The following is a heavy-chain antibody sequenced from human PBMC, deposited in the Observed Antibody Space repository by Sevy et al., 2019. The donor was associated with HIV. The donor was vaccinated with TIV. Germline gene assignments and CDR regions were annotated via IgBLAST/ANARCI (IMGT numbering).Heavy chain of an antibody. CDR1: GFTFRSYA. J-gene: IGHJ3*02. D-gene: IGHD3-22*01. Sequence: GGSLRLSCAASGFTFRSYAMNWVRQAPGKGLEWVSTIYGSGGTTYYADSVKGRFTISRDNSENTLYLQMNSLRAEDTAVYFCAGGRYDSSGSFDAFDIWGQRTMVTVSS. V-gene: IGHV3-23*01. CDR2: IYGSGGTT. CDR3: AGGRYDSSGSFDAFDI.